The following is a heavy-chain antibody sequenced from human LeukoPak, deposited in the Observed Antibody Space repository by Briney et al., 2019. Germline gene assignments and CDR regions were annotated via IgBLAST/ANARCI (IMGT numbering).Heavy chain of an antibody. D-gene: IGHD2-2*01. Sequence: SETLSLTCAVYGGSFSGYYWSWIRQPPGKGLEWIGEINHSGSTNYNPSLKSRVTISVDTSKNQFSLKLSSVTAADTAAYYCAARERYCSSTSCYEVRYWGQGTLVTVSS. V-gene: IGHV4-34*01. CDR2: INHSGST. J-gene: IGHJ4*02. CDR1: GGSFSGYY. CDR3: AARERYCSSTSCYEVRY.